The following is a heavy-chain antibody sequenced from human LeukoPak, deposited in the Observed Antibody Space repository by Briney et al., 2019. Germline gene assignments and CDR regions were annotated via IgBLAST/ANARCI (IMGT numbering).Heavy chain of an antibody. CDR1: GGSFSGYY. CDR3: ASSIAAAGTVTYP. D-gene: IGHD6-13*01. CDR2: INHSGST. V-gene: IGHV4-34*01. J-gene: IGHJ5*02. Sequence: SETLSLTCAVYGGSFSGYYWSWIRQPPGKGLEWIGEINHSGSTNYNPSLKSRVTILVDTSKNQFSLKLSSVTAADTAVYYCASSIAAAGTVTYPWGQGTLVTVSS.